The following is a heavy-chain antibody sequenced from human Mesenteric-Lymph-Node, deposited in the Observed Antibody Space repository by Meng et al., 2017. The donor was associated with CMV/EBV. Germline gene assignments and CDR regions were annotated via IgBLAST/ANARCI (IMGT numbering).Heavy chain of an antibody. J-gene: IGHJ4*02. CDR1: GDAMRRTNW. Sequence: GDAMRRTNWWSWVRQPPGKGLEWIGQIYHGGSTEYNPALKSRVTISVDKSKIQFSLKLSSVTAADTAVYYCTRDHFIAAAGTTAFDSWGQGTLVTVSS. CDR3: TRDHFIAAAGTTAFDS. V-gene: IGHV4-4*02. CDR2: IYHGGST. D-gene: IGHD6-13*01.